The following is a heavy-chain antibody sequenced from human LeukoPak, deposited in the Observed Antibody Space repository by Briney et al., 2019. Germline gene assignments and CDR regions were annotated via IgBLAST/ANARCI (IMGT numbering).Heavy chain of an antibody. Sequence: GSLRLSCAVSGFTFSNYAMTWVRQAPGEGLEWVSTTNGRGDTTFYTGSVKGRFTISRDNSKNTLYLQMHSLRGEDTAIYYCAKDLSSASYPYYFDYWGQGTLVTVSS. D-gene: IGHD6-19*01. J-gene: IGHJ4*02. CDR3: AKDLSSASYPYYFDY. CDR1: GFTFSNYA. CDR2: TNGRGDTT. V-gene: IGHV3-23*01.